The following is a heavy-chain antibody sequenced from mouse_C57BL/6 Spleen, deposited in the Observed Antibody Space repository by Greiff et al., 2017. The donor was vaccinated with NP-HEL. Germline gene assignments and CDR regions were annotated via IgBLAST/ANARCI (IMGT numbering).Heavy chain of an antibody. Sequence: VQLQQSGAELVKPGASVKMSCKASGYTFTSYWITWVKQRPGQGLEWIGDIYPGSGSTNYNEKFKSKATLTVDTSSSTAYMQLSSLTSEDSAVYYCARQGGIRQPFAYWGQGTLVTVSA. D-gene: IGHD3-2*02. CDR3: ARQGGIRQPFAY. CDR2: IYPGSGST. CDR1: GYTFTSYW. V-gene: IGHV1-55*01. J-gene: IGHJ3*01.